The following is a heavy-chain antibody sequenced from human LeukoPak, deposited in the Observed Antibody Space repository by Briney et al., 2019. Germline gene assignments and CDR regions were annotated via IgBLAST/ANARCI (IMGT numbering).Heavy chain of an antibody. CDR3: AKSGYSYGFLATNPNY. V-gene: IGHV3-49*03. Sequence: PGGSLRLSCTASGFTFGDYAMSWFRQAPGKGLEWVGFIRSKAYGGTTEYAASVKGRFTISRDDSKSIAYLQMNSLRAEDTAVYYCAKSGYSYGFLATNPNYWGQGTLVTVSS. CDR2: IRSKAYGGTT. J-gene: IGHJ4*02. CDR1: GFTFGDYA. D-gene: IGHD5-18*01.